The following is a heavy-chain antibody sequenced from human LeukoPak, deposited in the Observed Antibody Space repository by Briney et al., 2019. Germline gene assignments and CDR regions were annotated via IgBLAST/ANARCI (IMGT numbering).Heavy chain of an antibody. Sequence: SQTLSLTCAISGDSVSRTSAAWSWIRQSPSRGLEWLGRTYYRSKWYNDYALSVESRVTINPDTSKNHFSLHLNSVTPEDTAVYFCARNSVSGTAGAANTFDLWGQGTMVTVSS. J-gene: IGHJ3*01. D-gene: IGHD1-26*01. CDR3: ARNSVSGTAGAANTFDL. CDR1: GDSVSRTSAA. V-gene: IGHV6-1*01. CDR2: TYYRSKWYN.